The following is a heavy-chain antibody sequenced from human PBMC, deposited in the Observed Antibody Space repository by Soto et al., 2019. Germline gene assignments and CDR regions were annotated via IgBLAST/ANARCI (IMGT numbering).Heavy chain of an antibody. J-gene: IGHJ6*02. CDR1: GFSFSDYT. D-gene: IGHD6-19*01. Sequence: EVQLAESGGGLVKPGGSLRLSCAASGFSFSDYTMNWFRQAPGKGLEWVSSLTGSSDYTYYSGSVTGRFTISRDNANNSLFKQMNSLIGEDTAVYYCARDHEYTSGWSHGMDVWGQGTTVTVSS. V-gene: IGHV3-21*01. CDR2: LTGSSDYT. CDR3: ARDHEYTSGWSHGMDV.